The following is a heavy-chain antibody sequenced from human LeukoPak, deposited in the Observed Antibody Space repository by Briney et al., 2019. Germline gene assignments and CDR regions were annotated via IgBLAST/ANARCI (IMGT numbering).Heavy chain of an antibody. CDR1: GFTFSSYS. CDR2: ISSSSSTI. Sequence: GGSLRLSCAASGFTFSSYSMNWVRQAPGKGLERVSYISSSSSTIYYADSVKGRFTISRDNAKNSLYLQMNSLRAEDTAVYYCAREGRDIVVVPAAAADYYYYYMDVWGKGTTVTVSS. D-gene: IGHD2-2*01. V-gene: IGHV3-48*04. J-gene: IGHJ6*03. CDR3: AREGRDIVVVPAAAADYYYYYMDV.